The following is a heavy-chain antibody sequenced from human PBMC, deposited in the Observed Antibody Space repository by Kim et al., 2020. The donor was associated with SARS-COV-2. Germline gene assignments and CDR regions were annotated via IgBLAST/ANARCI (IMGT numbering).Heavy chain of an antibody. D-gene: IGHD1-26*01. Sequence: KHNPPLRRRVTIAVDTSKNHFSMKLSSVTAADTAVYYCARQVVGKDASDIWGQGTMVTVSS. J-gene: IGHJ3*02. V-gene: IGHV4-59*12. CDR3: ARQVVGKDASDI.